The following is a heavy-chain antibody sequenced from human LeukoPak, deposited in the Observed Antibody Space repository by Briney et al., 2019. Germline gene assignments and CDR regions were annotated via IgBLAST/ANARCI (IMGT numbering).Heavy chain of an antibody. D-gene: IGHD3-9*01. CDR3: ASELRYFDWLFEN. CDR1: GFTFSSYS. J-gene: IGHJ4*02. V-gene: IGHV3-21*01. Sequence: GGSLRLSCAASGFTFSSYSMNWVRQAPGKGLEWVSFISSSSSYIYYADSVKGRFTISRDNAKNSLYLQMNSLRAEDTAVYYCASELRYFDWLFENWGQGTLVTVSS. CDR2: ISSSSSYI.